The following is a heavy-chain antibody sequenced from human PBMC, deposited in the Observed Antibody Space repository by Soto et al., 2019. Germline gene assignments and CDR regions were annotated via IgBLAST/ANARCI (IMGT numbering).Heavy chain of an antibody. CDR3: ARDRHSSGWYAPGDAFDI. CDR2: IYYSGST. D-gene: IGHD6-19*01. Sequence: QVQLQESGPGLVKPSETLSLTCTVSGGSISSYYWSWIRQPPGKGLEWIGYIYYSGSTNYNPSLKIRVTISVDTSKNQFSLKLSSVTAADTAVYYCARDRHSSGWYAPGDAFDIWGQGTMVTVSS. V-gene: IGHV4-59*01. J-gene: IGHJ3*02. CDR1: GGSISSYY.